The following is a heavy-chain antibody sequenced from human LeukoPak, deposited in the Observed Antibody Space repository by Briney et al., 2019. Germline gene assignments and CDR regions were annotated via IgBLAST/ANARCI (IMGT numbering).Heavy chain of an antibody. CDR1: GGSISSYY. Sequence: SEPLSLTCTVSGGSISSYYWSWIRQPPGKGLEWIGYIYYSGSTNYNPSPKSRVTISVDTSKNQFSLKLSSVTAADTAVYYCASSRGGCSSTSCYDYWDQGTPVTVSS. J-gene: IGHJ4*02. D-gene: IGHD2-2*01. V-gene: IGHV4-59*01. CDR2: IYYSGST. CDR3: ASSRGGCSSTSCYDY.